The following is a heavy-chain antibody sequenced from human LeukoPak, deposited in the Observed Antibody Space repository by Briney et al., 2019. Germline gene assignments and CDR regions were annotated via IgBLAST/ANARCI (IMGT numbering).Heavy chain of an antibody. V-gene: IGHV3-69-1*01. D-gene: IGHD3-22*01. Sequence: GGSLRLSCAASGITFSNAWMTWVRQAPGKGLEWVSYISSSSTIYYADSVKGRFTISRDNAKNSLYLQMNSLRDEDTAVYYCARPRTYDSSGYYYAGAFDIWGQGTMVTVSS. CDR3: ARPRTYDSSGYYYAGAFDI. CDR1: GITFSNAW. J-gene: IGHJ3*02. CDR2: ISSSSTI.